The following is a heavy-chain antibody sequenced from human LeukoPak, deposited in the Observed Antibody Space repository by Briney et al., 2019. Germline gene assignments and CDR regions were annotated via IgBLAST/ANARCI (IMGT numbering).Heavy chain of an antibody. Sequence: SETLSLTCAVSGGSITTTDFGSAWLRQPPGQGFEWIATISSSGKAYYYPSLMTRVTISVDTSKNQFSLVVTSETAADPGLFYCERFKGGTGFDYWGRGILVIVS. J-gene: IGHJ4*02. CDR3: ERFKGGTGFDY. V-gene: IGHV4-39*01. CDR1: GGSITTTDFG. CDR2: ISSSGKA. D-gene: IGHD1-26*01.